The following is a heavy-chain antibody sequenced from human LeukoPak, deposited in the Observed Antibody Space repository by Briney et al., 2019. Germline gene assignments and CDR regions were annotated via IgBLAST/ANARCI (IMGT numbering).Heavy chain of an antibody. CDR1: GGSISGYY. CDR3: ALRYFDRDY. CDR2: IYYSGST. D-gene: IGHD3-9*01. Sequence: SETLSLTCTVSGGSISGYYWSWIRQPPGKGLEWIGYIYYSGSTNYNPSLKSRVTISVDTSKNQFSLKLDSVTAADTAVYYCALRYFDRDYWGQGTLVTVSS. J-gene: IGHJ4*02. V-gene: IGHV4-59*08.